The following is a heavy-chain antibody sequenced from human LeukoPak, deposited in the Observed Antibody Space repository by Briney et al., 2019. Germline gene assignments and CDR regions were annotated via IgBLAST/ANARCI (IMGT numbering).Heavy chain of an antibody. V-gene: IGHV3-48*02. D-gene: IGHD6-19*01. CDR3: AKNGAVAGTCDY. CDR1: GFIFSDYS. J-gene: IGHJ4*02. CDR2: ISSRSSTI. Sequence: PGGSLRLSCAASGFIFSDYSMDWVRQAPGRGLEWVSYISSRSSTIYYADSVKGRFTISRDNAKKSLYLQMNSLREEDTAVYYCAKNGAVAGTCDYWGQGILVTVSS.